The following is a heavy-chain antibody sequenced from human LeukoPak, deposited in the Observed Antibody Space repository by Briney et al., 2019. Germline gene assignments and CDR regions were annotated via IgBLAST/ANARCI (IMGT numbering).Heavy chain of an antibody. J-gene: IGHJ4*02. CDR1: GYAFTSYY. Sequence: ASVKVSCKASGYAFTSYYMHWVRQAPGQGLEWMGIINPSGGSTSYAQKFQGRVTMTRDMSTSTVYMELSSLRSEDTAVYYCARVATGRGGIYYFDYWGQGTLVTVSS. CDR2: INPSGGST. CDR3: ARVATGRGGIYYFDY. D-gene: IGHD5-12*01. V-gene: IGHV1-46*01.